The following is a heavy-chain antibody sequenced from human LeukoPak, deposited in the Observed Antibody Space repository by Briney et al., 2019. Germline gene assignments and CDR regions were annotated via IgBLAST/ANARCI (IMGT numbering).Heavy chain of an antibody. J-gene: IGHJ4*02. V-gene: IGHV3-23*01. CDR2: ISGSGGST. D-gene: IGHD5-18*01. CDR1: GFTFSSYA. Sequence: SGGSLRLSCAASGFTFSSYAMSWVRQAPGKGLEWVSAISGSGGSTYYADSVKGRFTISRDNSKNTLYLQMNSLRAEDTAVYCCGGDTAMDLIFDYWGQGTLVTVSS. CDR3: GGDTAMDLIFDY.